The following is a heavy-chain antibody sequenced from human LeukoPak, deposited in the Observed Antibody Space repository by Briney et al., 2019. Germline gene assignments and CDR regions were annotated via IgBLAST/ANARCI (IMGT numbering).Heavy chain of an antibody. CDR1: GFTFSDYY. Sequence: GGSLRLSCAASGFTFSDYYMSWVRQAPGKGLEWVSAISGSGGSTYYADSVKGRFTISRDNSKNTLYLQMNSLRAEDTAVYYCAKDDVWGSYRYYDYWGQGTLVTVSS. J-gene: IGHJ4*02. CDR3: AKDDVWGSYRYYDY. D-gene: IGHD3-16*02. CDR2: ISGSGGST. V-gene: IGHV3-23*01.